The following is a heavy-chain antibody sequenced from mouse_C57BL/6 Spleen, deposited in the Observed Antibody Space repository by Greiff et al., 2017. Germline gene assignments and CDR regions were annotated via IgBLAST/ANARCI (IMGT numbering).Heavy chain of an antibody. Sequence: VQLQQSGTVLARPGASVKMSCKTSGYTFTSYWMHWVKQRPGQGLEWIGAIYPGNSDTSYNQKFKGKAKLTAVTSASTAYMELSSLTNEDSAVYYCTRDDGSSYWYFDGWGTGTTVTVSS. J-gene: IGHJ1*03. CDR2: IYPGNSDT. CDR3: TRDDGSSYWYFDG. D-gene: IGHD1-1*01. CDR1: GYTFTSYW. V-gene: IGHV1-5*01.